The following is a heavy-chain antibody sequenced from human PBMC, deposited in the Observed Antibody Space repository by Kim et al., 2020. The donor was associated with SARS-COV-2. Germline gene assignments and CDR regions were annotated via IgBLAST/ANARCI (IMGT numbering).Heavy chain of an antibody. V-gene: IGHV1-58*02. J-gene: IGHJ6*03. CDR3: AAGPRSVTTELYYYYYYMDV. Sequence: SVKVSCKASGFTFTSSAMQWVRQARGQRLEWIGWIVVGSGNTNYAQKFQERVTITRDMSTSTAYMELSSLRSEDTAVYYCAAGPRSVTTELYYYYYYMDVWGKGTTVTVSS. D-gene: IGHD4-4*01. CDR1: GFTFTSSA. CDR2: IVVGSGNT.